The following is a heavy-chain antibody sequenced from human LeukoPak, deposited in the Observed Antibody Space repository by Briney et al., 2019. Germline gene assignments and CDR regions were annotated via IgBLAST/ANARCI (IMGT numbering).Heavy chain of an antibody. V-gene: IGHV1-8*02. CDR1: GYTFTGYY. CDR3: ARGRYGHLDY. J-gene: IGHJ4*02. Sequence: ASVKVSCKASGYTFTGYYIHWVRQATGQGLEWMGWVNPNSGNTGYAQKFQGRVTMTRNTSISTAYMELSSLRSEDTAVYYCARGRYGHLDYWGQGTLVTVSS. D-gene: IGHD5-18*01. CDR2: VNPNSGNT.